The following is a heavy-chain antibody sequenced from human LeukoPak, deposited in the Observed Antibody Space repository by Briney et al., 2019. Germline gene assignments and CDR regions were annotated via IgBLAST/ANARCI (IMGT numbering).Heavy chain of an antibody. V-gene: IGHV4-59*01. Sequence: PSETLSLTCTVSGGSISSYYWSWIRQPPGKGPEWIGYIYYSGSTNYNPSLKSRVTISVDTSKNQFSLKLSSVTAADTAVYYCARGNTLAVMDVWGKGTTVTVSS. CDR2: IYYSGST. CDR3: ARGNTLAVMDV. CDR1: GGSISSYY. J-gene: IGHJ6*03. D-gene: IGHD2-2*02.